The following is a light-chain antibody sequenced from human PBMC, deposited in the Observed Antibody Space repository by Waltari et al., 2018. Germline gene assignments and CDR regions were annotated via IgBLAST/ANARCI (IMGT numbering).Light chain of an antibody. Sequence: DIKMTQSTSTLSASVGASVTITCRASQSISSWLAWYQQKPGKAPKLLIDKASSLESGFPSRFSGSGSGTEFTLTISSLQPYDFATYYCQQYNTYSGTFGQGTKVEIK. CDR1: QSISSW. CDR2: KAS. V-gene: IGKV1-5*03. J-gene: IGKJ1*01. CDR3: QQYNTYSGT.